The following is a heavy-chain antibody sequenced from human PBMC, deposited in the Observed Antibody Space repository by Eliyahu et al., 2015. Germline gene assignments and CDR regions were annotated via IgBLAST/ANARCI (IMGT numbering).Heavy chain of an antibody. V-gene: IGHV3-33*01. CDR1: GFTLRSXG. CDR2: IWYDGSNK. J-gene: IGHJ4*02. CDR3: ARGPGMSSSWYFDY. Sequence: QVQLXESGGGVVXPGXSLXXXWAASGFTLRSXGKDWVRQXAGKGLEWVAVIWYDGSNKYYADSVKGRFTISRDNSKNTLYLQMNSLRAEDTAVYYCARGPGMSSSWYFDYWGQGTLVTVSS. D-gene: IGHD6-13*01.